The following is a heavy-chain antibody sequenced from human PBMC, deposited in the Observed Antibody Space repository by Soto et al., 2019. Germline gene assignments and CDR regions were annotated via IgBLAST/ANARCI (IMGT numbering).Heavy chain of an antibody. CDR3: AKRGGTSGYYPWDY. D-gene: IGHD3-22*01. J-gene: IGHJ4*02. Sequence: EVQLLESGGDLVQPGGSLRLSCAASGFIFSSYGMSWVRQAPGKGLEWVSAMTGSGGVTYYADSVKGRFTISRDNSKNTLYLQMNSLRADDTAVYYCAKRGGTSGYYPWDYWGQGILVTVSS. V-gene: IGHV3-23*01. CDR1: GFIFSSYG. CDR2: MTGSGGVT.